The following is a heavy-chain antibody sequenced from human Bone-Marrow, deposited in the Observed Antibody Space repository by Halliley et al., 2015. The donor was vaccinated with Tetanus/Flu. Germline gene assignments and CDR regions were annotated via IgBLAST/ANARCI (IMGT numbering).Heavy chain of an antibody. CDR3: ATRGIFDI. J-gene: IGHJ3*02. D-gene: IGHD3-10*01. V-gene: IGHV4-59*01. CDR2: IYFNGDT. Sequence: PPGKGLEWIGYIYFNGDTNYNPSLKSRIPISVDTSKNQFSLKLKSVTVADTAVYYCATRGIFDIWGQGTMVIVSS.